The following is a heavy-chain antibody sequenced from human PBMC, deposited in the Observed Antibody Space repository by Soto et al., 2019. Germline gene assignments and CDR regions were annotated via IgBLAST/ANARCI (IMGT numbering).Heavy chain of an antibody. Sequence: PGESLKISCKGSGYSFTIYWIGWVRQMPGKGLEWMGIIYPGDSDTRYSPSFQGQVTISADKSISTAYLQWSSLKASDTAMYYCARQAYYDSSGYYSDAFDIWGRGTMVTVSS. J-gene: IGHJ3*02. D-gene: IGHD3-22*01. CDR2: IYPGDSDT. V-gene: IGHV5-51*01. CDR1: GYSFTIYW. CDR3: ARQAYYDSSGYYSDAFDI.